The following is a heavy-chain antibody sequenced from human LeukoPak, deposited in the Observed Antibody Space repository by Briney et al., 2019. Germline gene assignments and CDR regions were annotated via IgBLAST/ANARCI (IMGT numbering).Heavy chain of an antibody. CDR2: IIPILTIA. D-gene: IGHD6-13*01. CDR1: GGSFINYV. Sequence: SVKVSCKASGGSFINYVISWVRQAPGQGLEWMGRIIPILTIANYAQKFQGRVTITADESTSTAYMELSSLRSEDTAVYYCAREPSIAAAGTRMDVWGKGTTVTVSS. J-gene: IGHJ6*04. CDR3: AREPSIAAAGTRMDV. V-gene: IGHV1-69*04.